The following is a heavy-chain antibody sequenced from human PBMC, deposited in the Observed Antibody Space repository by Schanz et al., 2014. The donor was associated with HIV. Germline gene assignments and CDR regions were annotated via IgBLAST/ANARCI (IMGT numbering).Heavy chain of an antibody. Sequence: QVHLVESGGGVVQPGTSLRLSCVASGFTFGTFSMQWVRQAPGKGLECVAFIWYDGSNKYYADSVKGRFTISRDNSKNTLYLQINSLRAEDTAVYYCARGGIWEWDQPDFDYWGQGTLVSVSS. J-gene: IGHJ4*02. CDR1: GFTFGTFS. D-gene: IGHD2-15*01. V-gene: IGHV3-30*19. CDR3: ARGGIWEWDQPDFDY. CDR2: IWYDGSNK.